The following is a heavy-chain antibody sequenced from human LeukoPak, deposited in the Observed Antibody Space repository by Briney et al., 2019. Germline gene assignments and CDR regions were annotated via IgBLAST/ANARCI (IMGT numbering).Heavy chain of an antibody. CDR3: ARDWNSSGLDY. J-gene: IGHJ4*02. CDR2: ISPSGGST. Sequence: ASVKVSCKASGYTFTSYYMHWVRQAPGQGLEWMGIISPSGGSTSYAQKFQGRVTMTRDMSTSTVYMELSSLRSEDTAVYYCARDWNSSGLDYWGQGTLVTVSS. CDR1: GYTFTSYY. V-gene: IGHV1-46*01. D-gene: IGHD6-19*01.